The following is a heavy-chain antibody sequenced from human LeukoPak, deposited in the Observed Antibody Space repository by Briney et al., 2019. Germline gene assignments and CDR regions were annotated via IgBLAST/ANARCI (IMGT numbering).Heavy chain of an antibody. D-gene: IGHD6-19*01. CDR2: INHSGST. CDR3: ARALAVAGSNNWFDP. J-gene: IGHJ5*02. V-gene: IGHV4-39*07. Sequence: SETLSLTCTVSGGSISSSSYYWGWIRQPPGKGLEWIGEINHSGSTNYNPSLKSRVTISVDTSKNQFSLKLSSVTAADTAVYYCARALAVAGSNNWFDPWGQGTLVTVSS. CDR1: GGSISSSSYY.